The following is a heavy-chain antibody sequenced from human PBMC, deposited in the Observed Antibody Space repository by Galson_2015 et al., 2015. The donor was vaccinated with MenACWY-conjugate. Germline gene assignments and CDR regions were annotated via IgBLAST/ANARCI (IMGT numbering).Heavy chain of an antibody. Sequence: SVKVSCKASGYSFSDYYMHWVRQAPGQGLEWMGWINPNSGATNYAQNFQGWVAMTRDTSIAAAYMVLSRLTSDDTAVYYCAREERSTTMVSPDAWGQGTLAAVSS. D-gene: IGHD5-18*01. V-gene: IGHV1-2*04. CDR3: AREERSTTMVSPDA. CDR2: INPNSGAT. CDR1: GYSFSDYY. J-gene: IGHJ5*02.